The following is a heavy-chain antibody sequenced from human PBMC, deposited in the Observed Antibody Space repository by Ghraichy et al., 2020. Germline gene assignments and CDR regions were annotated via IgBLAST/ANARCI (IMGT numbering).Heavy chain of an antibody. D-gene: IGHD6-19*01. CDR1: GFTFSNYG. Sequence: GGSLRLSCAASGFTFSNYGMHWVRQAPGKGLEWVAVICYDGSQTYYGDSVKGRFTMSRDNSKNTLYLEMNSLEVDDTAVYYCARRRSGYIDYWGQGTLVTVTS. J-gene: IGHJ4*02. CDR3: ARRRSGYIDY. V-gene: IGHV3-33*01. CDR2: ICYDGSQT.